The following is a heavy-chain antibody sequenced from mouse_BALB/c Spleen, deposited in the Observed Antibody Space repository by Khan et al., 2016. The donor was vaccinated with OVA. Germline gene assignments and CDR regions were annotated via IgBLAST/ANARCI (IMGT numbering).Heavy chain of an antibody. V-gene: IGHV9-3-1*01. CDR3: ARVGYSGTMDY. CDR2: INTYSGEP. D-gene: IGHD2-14*01. CDR1: GYIFTNHG. J-gene: IGHJ4*01. Sequence: QIQLVQSGPELKKPGETVKISCKASGYIFTNHGMNWVKQAPGKGLEWMGWINTYSGEPTYVDDFKGRFAFSLETSASTAYLQINNLKNEDTATYFCARVGYSGTMDYWGQGTSVTVSS.